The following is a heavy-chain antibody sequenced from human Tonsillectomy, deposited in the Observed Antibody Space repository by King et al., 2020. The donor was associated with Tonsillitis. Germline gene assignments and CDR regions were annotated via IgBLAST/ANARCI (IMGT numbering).Heavy chain of an antibody. CDR1: GGTFSTYA. V-gene: IGHV1-69*01. CDR2: IIPIFGTA. CDR3: ARGVSGSGVVITPHYYYMDV. D-gene: IGHD3-3*01. Sequence: QLVQSGAEVKKPGSSVKVSCKASGGTFSTYAINWVRQAPGQGLEWMGGIIPIFGTANYAQKFQGRVTITADESTSTVYMELSSLRSEDTAVYYCARGVSGSGVVITPHYYYMDVWGKGTPVTVSS. J-gene: IGHJ6*03.